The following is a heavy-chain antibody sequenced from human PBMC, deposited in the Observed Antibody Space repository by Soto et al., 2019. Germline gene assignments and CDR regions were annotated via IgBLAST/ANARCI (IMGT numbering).Heavy chain of an antibody. CDR2: ISAYNGNT. V-gene: IGHV1-18*01. D-gene: IGHD5-18*01. CDR3: AKGSKVRYSYGPCDY. Sequence: GASVKVSCKASGYTFTSYGISWVRQAPGQGLEWMGWISAYNGNTNYAQKLQGRFTMTTDTSTSTAYMELSSLRSEDTAVYYCAKGSKVRYSYGPCDYWGQGTLVTVSS. CDR1: GYTFTSYG. J-gene: IGHJ4*02.